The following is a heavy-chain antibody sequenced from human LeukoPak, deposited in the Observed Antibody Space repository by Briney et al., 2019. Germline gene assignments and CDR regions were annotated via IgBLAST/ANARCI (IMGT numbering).Heavy chain of an antibody. J-gene: IGHJ4*02. D-gene: IGHD3-22*01. V-gene: IGHV1-2*02. Sequence: ASVKVSCKASGYTFTGYYMHWVRQPPGQGLEWMGWINPNSGGTNYAQKFQGRVTMTRDTSISTAYMELSRLRSDDTAVYYCARVPHDSSGYYDYFDYWGQGTLVTVSS. CDR2: INPNSGGT. CDR1: GYTFTGYY. CDR3: ARVPHDSSGYYDYFDY.